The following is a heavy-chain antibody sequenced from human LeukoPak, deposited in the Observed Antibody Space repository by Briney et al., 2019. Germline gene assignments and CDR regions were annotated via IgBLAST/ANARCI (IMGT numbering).Heavy chain of an antibody. V-gene: IGHV1-69*05. CDR2: IIPIFGTA. CDR3: AREMFSRRKPGYCSGGGCSNWFDP. CDR1: GGTFSSYA. D-gene: IGHD2-15*01. J-gene: IGHJ5*02. Sequence: SVKVSCKASGGTFSSYAISWVRQAPGQGREWMGRIIPIFGTANYAQTFLCRVTLTTDESTSTAYMELSSLRSEDTAVYYCAREMFSRRKPGYCSGGGCSNWFDPWGQGTLVTVSS.